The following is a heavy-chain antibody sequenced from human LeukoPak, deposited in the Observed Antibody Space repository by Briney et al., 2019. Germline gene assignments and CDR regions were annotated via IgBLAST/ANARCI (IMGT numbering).Heavy chain of an antibody. J-gene: IGHJ4*02. CDR2: IKQDGSEK. Sequence: PGGSLRLSCAASGFTFSSYWMSWVRQAPGKGLEWVANIKQDGSEKYYVDSVKGRFTISRDNAKNSLYLHMNSLRAEDTAVYYCASRYSSSWYFGKYYFDYWGQGTLVTVSS. CDR3: ASRYSSSWYFGKYYFDY. V-gene: IGHV3-7*01. CDR1: GFTFSSYW. D-gene: IGHD6-13*01.